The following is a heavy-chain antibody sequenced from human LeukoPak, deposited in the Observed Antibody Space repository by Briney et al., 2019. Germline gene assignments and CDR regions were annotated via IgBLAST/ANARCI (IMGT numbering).Heavy chain of an antibody. J-gene: IGHJ6*03. V-gene: IGHV1-69*06. CDR1: GRTFRIYA. CDR3: ANIVVVPAARGNYYYMDV. CDR2: IIPIFGTA. Sequence: SVKVSCRVSGRTFRIYAISWVRQARGQGFEWMGGIIPIFGTANYAQKFRGRVTNTGHKPRSSVYMVRRSVICGDTAVYFCANIVVVPAARGNYYYMDVWGKGTTVTVSS. D-gene: IGHD2-2*01.